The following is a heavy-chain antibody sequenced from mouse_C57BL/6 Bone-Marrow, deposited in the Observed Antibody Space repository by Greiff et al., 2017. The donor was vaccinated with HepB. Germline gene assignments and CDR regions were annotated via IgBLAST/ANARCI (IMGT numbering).Heavy chain of an antibody. CDR2: INYDGSST. V-gene: IGHV5-16*01. CDR1: GFTFSDYY. Sequence: EVKVEESQGGLVQPGSSMKLSCTASGFTFSDYYMAWVRQVPEKGLEWVANINYDGSSTYYLDSLKSRFIISRDNAKNILYLQMSSLKSEDTATYYCARDPVVAHWYFDVWGTGTTVTVSS. J-gene: IGHJ1*03. D-gene: IGHD1-1*01. CDR3: ARDPVVAHWYFDV.